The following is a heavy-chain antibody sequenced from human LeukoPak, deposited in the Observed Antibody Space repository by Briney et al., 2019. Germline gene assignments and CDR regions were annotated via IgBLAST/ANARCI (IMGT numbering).Heavy chain of an antibody. J-gene: IGHJ4*02. V-gene: IGHV3-11*04. CDR3: ARSGTAAAGDY. CDR2: ITSSGSTI. D-gene: IGHD6-13*01. CDR1: GFTLSDYY. Sequence: GGSLRLSCAASGFTLSDYYMTWIRQAPGKGLDWISYITSSGSTIYYADSVKGRFTISRDNAKNSLYLQMNSLRAEDTAVYYCARSGTAAAGDYWGQGTLVTVSS.